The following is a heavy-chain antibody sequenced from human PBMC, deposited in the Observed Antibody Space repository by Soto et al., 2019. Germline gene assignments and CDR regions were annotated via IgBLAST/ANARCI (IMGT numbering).Heavy chain of an antibody. CDR1: GFTFSSYG. CDR2: IWYDGSNK. J-gene: IGHJ6*04. D-gene: IGHD2-15*01. Sequence: GGSLRLSCAASGFTFSSYGMHWVRQAPGKGLEWVAVIWYDGSNKYYADSVKGRFTVSRDNSNNTLYLEMNSLRAEDTAVYYCARDRCSGDSCYSDYYYGMDVWGKGTTVTVSS. CDR3: ARDRCSGDSCYSDYYYGMDV. V-gene: IGHV3-33*01.